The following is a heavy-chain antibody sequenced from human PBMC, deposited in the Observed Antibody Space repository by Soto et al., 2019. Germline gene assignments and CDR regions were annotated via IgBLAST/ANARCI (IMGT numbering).Heavy chain of an antibody. Sequence: QVQLQESGPGLVKPSETLSLTCTVSGGSISNYYCSWIRQPPGKGLEWIGYIYYSGSTNYNPSLTXXVTIAVDTSKNQFSLTLSSLTAADTAVYSCARAGAATLSDYWGQGTLVTVSS. CDR2: IYYSGST. D-gene: IGHD2-15*01. CDR3: ARAGAATLSDY. CDR1: GGSISNYY. V-gene: IGHV4-59*01. J-gene: IGHJ4*02.